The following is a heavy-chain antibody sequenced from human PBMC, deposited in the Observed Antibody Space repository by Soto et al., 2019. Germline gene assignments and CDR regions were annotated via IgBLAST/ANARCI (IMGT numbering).Heavy chain of an antibody. J-gene: IGHJ4*02. CDR1: GGSIGSDNYY. CDR3: ARHRGRWLQFPFDF. D-gene: IGHD5-12*01. Sequence: SETLSITCTVSGGSIGSDNYYWGWIRQPPEKGLEWIGSIYYSGNTHSNPSLMSRVSMSLDKSKNHFYLNLTSVTAADTAMYYCARHRGRWLQFPFDFWGQGTPVTVSS. CDR2: IYYSGNT. V-gene: IGHV4-39*01.